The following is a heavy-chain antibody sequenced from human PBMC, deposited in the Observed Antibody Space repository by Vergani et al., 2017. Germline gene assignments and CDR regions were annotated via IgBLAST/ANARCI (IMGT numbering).Heavy chain of an antibody. J-gene: IGHJ4*02. CDR2: IIPILGIA. D-gene: IGHD3-22*01. CDR1: GGTFSSYT. Sequence: QVQLVQSGAEVKKPGSSVKVSCKASGGTFSSYTISWVRQAPGQGLEWRGRIIPILGIANYAQKFQGRVTITADNSTSTAYMELSSLRSEDTAVYYCAREHYYDSSGYYPPGDYWGQGTLVTVSS. V-gene: IGHV1-69*08. CDR3: AREHYYDSSGYYPPGDY.